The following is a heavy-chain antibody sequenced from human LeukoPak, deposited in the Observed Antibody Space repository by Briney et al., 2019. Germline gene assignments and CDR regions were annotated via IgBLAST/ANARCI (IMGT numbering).Heavy chain of an antibody. CDR1: GFTFSSYW. J-gene: IGHJ3*02. CDR3: ARVKAYGDYVFFAFDI. D-gene: IGHD4-17*01. CDR2: IKQDGSEK. Sequence: GGSLRLSCAASGFTFSSYWMSWVRQAPGKGLEWVANIKQDGSEKYYVDSVKGRFTISRDNAKNSLYLQMNSLRAEDTAVYYCARVKAYGDYVFFAFDIWGQGTMVTVSS. V-gene: IGHV3-7*01.